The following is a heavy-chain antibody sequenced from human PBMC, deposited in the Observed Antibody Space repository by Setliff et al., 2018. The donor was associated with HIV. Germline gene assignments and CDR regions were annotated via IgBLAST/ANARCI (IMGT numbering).Heavy chain of an antibody. D-gene: IGHD5-18*01. CDR3: ARERSRGYTDPPRFDY. CDR2: IYTSGST. CDR1: GGSISSGSYY. J-gene: IGHJ4*02. V-gene: IGHV4-61*09. Sequence: PSETLSLTCTVPGGSISSGSYYWSWIRRPAGKGLEWIGHIYTSGSTNYNPSLKSRVTISVDTSKNQFSLRLTSVTAADTAVYYCARERSRGYTDPPRFDYWGQGTLVTVSS.